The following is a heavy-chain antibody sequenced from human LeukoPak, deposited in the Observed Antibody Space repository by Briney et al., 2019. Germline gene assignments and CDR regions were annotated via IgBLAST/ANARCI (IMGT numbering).Heavy chain of an antibody. CDR2: VGGSGDNT. J-gene: IGHJ4*02. CDR1: GFTFNTYA. D-gene: IGHD6-19*01. V-gene: IGHV3-23*01. CDR3: AKEVYNSAWNFDY. Sequence: GGSLRLSCAASGFTFNTYAMSWVRQGPGKGLEWVSTVGGSGDNTYYADSAKGRFTISRDNSKNTLYLQMNSLRAEDTAVYFCAKEVYNSAWNFDYWGQGTLVTVSS.